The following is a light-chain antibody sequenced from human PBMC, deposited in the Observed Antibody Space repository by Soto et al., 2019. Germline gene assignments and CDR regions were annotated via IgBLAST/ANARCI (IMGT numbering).Light chain of an antibody. CDR2: GAS. J-gene: IGKJ4*01. Sequence: EIVLTXSPGTLSLSXXXXATLSCRASQSVSSSYLAWYHQKPGQAPRLLIYGASSRATGIPDRFSGSGSGTDFTLTISRLEPEDFAVYYCQQYGSSPAFGGGTKVEIK. CDR1: QSVSSSY. V-gene: IGKV3-20*01. CDR3: QQYGSSPA.